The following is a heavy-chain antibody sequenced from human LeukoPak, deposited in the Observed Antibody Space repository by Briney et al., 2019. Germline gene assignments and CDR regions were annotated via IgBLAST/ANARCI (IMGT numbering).Heavy chain of an antibody. V-gene: IGHV3-23*01. D-gene: IGHD7-27*01. J-gene: IGHJ3*02. CDR1: GFTFSSYA. Sequence: GGSLRLSCAASGFTFSSYAMSWVRQAPGKGLEWVSAISGSGGSTYYADSVKGRFTISRDNSKNTLYLQMNNLRAEDTAIYYCWGKTPPRDAFDIWGQGTMVTVSS. CDR2: ISGSGGST. CDR3: WGKTPPRDAFDI.